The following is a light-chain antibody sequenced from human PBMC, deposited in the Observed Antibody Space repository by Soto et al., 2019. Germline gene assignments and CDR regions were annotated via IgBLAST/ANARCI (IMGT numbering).Light chain of an antibody. CDR2: LNT. CDR1: RSNIGTYT. Sequence: QSVLTQSPSASGTPGQRVTISCSGSRSNIGTYTVNWYQQLPGTAPTLLIYLNTPRPSGVPNRFSGAKSGTSASLAISGLKSEDEAEYYCAAWAGSLSAALFGGGTKVTVL. CDR3: AAWAGSLSAAL. J-gene: IGLJ2*01. V-gene: IGLV1-44*01.